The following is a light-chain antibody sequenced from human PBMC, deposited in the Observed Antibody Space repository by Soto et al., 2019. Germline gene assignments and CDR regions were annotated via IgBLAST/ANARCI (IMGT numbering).Light chain of an antibody. V-gene: IGLV2-14*03. CDR3: SSYTTSDSWV. Sequence: QSALTQPASVSGSPGQSIAISCTGTSSDVGVYNHVSWYQQHPGKAPKLMIYDVTNRPSGVYNRFSGSKSGNTASLTISGLQAEDEADYYCSSYTTSDSWVFGGGTKLTVL. J-gene: IGLJ3*02. CDR1: SSDVGVYNH. CDR2: DVT.